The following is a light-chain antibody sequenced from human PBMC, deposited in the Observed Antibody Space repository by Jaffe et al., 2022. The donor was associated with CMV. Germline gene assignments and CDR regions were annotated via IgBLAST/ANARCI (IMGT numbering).Light chain of an antibody. V-gene: IGKV3-15*01. CDR3: QQYSYWPFT. J-gene: IGKJ4*01. CDR2: GAS. CDR1: QSVNNN. Sequence: EIVMTQSPATLSASPGERVTLSCRASQSVNNNLAWYQQKAGQAPSLLIYGASTRATDIAARFSGSGSGTDFTLTISSLQSEDFAIYYCQQYSYWPFTFGGGTKVEIK.